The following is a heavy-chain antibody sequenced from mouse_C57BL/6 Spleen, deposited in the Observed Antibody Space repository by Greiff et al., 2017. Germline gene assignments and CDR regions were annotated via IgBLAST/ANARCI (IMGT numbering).Heavy chain of an antibody. CDR1: GFTFSSYG. J-gene: IGHJ2*01. D-gene: IGHD2-4*01. Sequence: EVKVVESGGDLVKPGGSLKLSCAASGFTFSSYGMSWVRQTPDKRLEWVATISSGGSYTYYPDSVKGRFTISRDNAKNTLYLQMSSLKSEDTAMYYCARRDYGGDYFDYWGQGTTLTVSS. CDR3: ARRDYGGDYFDY. CDR2: ISSGGSYT. V-gene: IGHV5-6*02.